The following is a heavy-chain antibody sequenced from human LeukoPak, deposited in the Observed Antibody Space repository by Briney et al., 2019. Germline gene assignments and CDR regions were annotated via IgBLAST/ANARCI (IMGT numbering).Heavy chain of an antibody. CDR1: GGSISSYY. D-gene: IGHD3-10*01. J-gene: IGHJ5*02. V-gene: IGHV4-59*01. CDR2: IYYSGST. CDR3: ARDTMVRGVINANWFDP. Sequence: SETLSLTCTVSGGSISSYYWSWIRQPPGKGLEWIGCIYYSGSTNYNPSLKSRVTISVDTSKNQFSLKLSSVTAADTAVYYCARDTMVRGVINANWFDPWGQGTLVTVSS.